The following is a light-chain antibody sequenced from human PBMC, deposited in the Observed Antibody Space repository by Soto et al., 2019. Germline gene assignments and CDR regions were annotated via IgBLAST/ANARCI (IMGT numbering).Light chain of an antibody. CDR2: EVS. CDR1: SSDVGGYNY. J-gene: IGLJ3*02. CDR3: SSYTSSSGKV. Sequence: QSVLTQPASVSRSPGQSITISCTGTSSDVGGYNYVSWYQQHPGKAPKLMIYEVSNRPSGVSNRFSGSKSGNTASLTISGLQAEDEADYYCSSYTSSSGKVFGGGTKLTVL. V-gene: IGLV2-14*01.